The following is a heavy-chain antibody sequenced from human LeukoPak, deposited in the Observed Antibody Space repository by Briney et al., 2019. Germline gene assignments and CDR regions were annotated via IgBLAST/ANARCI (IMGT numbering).Heavy chain of an antibody. CDR3: ARDPYSSTWSYGMDV. Sequence: TGGSLRLSCAASGXTFSSYWMSWVRQAPGKGLEWVANIKQDGSEEVYVDSVKGRFTISRDNAKNSLFLQMNTLRAEDTAVYYCARDPYSSTWSYGMDVWGQGTTVTVSS. V-gene: IGHV3-7*05. CDR1: GXTFSSYW. CDR2: IKQDGSEE. D-gene: IGHD6-6*01. J-gene: IGHJ6*02.